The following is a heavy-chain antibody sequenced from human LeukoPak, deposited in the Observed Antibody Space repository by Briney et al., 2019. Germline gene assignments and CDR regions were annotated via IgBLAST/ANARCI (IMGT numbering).Heavy chain of an antibody. J-gene: IGHJ3*02. CDR1: GGSISSSSYY. D-gene: IGHD3-10*01. CDR2: ISYSGST. V-gene: IGHV4-39*07. CDR3: AVGGVYLRGGAEAFDI. Sequence: SETLSLTCTVSGGSISSSSYYWGWIRQPPGKRLEWIGSISYSGSTSYNPSLRSRVTISVDTSKNQFSLKLSSVTAADTAVYYCAVGGVYLRGGAEAFDIWGQGTMVTVSS.